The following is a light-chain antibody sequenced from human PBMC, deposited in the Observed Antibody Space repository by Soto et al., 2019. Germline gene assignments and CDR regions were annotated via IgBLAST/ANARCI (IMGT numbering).Light chain of an antibody. V-gene: IGKV1-5*03. CDR3: LQHNSYPIT. J-gene: IGKJ5*01. CDR1: QTISSW. CDR2: KAS. Sequence: DIQMTQSPSTLSGSVGDRVTITCRASQTISSWLAWYQQKPGKAPKLLIYKASTLKSGVPSRFSGSGSGTEFTLTISSLQPEDFGTYYCLQHNSYPITFGQGTRLE.